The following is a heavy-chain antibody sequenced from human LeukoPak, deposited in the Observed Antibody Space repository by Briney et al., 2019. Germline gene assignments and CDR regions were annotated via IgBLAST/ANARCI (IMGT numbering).Heavy chain of an antibody. V-gene: IGHV6-1*01. CDR3: ARGRGSDLDY. J-gene: IGHJ4*02. Sequence: SQTLSLTCAISGDSVSSSSAAWHWIRQSPSRGLEWLGRTYYRSKWYNDYAVSVQGRITINADTSKNQFSLQLNSVTPEDTAVYYCARGRGSDLDYWGQGTLVTVSS. CDR1: GDSVSSSSAA. CDR2: TYYRSKWYN.